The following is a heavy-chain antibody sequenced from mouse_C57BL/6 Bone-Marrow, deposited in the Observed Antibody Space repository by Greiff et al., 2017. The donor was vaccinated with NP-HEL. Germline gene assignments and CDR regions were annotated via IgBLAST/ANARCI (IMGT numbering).Heavy chain of an antibody. CDR2: ISYSGST. J-gene: IGHJ1*03. CDR3: ARDNYGSSIYWYFDV. Sequence: EVQLQESGPGMVKPSQSLSLTCTVTGYSITSGYDWHWIRHFPGNKLEWMGYISYSGSTNYNPSLKSRISITHDTSKNHFFLKLNSVTTEDTATYYCARDNYGSSIYWYFDVWGTGTTVTVSS. D-gene: IGHD1-1*01. CDR1: GYSITSGYD. V-gene: IGHV3-1*01.